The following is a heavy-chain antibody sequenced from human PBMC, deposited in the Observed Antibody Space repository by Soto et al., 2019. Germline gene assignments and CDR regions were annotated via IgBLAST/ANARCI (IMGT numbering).Heavy chain of an antibody. CDR3: VRDGRLQLQGEFFDH. D-gene: IGHD2-21*02. CDR1: GFSFSSHA. Sequence: DVQLVESGGSLVKPGGSLRLSCAASGFSFSSHAMNWVRQAPGRGLEWVSSISSTSSYIHHAASVKGRVTISRDNAKSSLYLQLDGLRVDDTGVYYCVRDGRLQLQGEFFDHWGQGILVTVSS. J-gene: IGHJ5*02. V-gene: IGHV3-21*06. CDR2: ISSTSSYI.